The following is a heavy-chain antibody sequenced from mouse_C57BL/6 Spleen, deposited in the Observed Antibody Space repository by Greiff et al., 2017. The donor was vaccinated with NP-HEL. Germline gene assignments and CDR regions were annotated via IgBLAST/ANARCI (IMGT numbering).Heavy chain of an antibody. CDR3: ARGTYSLMDY. CDR2: IYPGDGDT. J-gene: IGHJ4*01. D-gene: IGHD2-10*01. V-gene: IGHV1-82*01. CDR1: GYAFSSSW. Sequence: VHLVESGPELVKPGASVKISCKASGYAFSSSWMNWVKQRPGKGLEWIGRIYPGDGDTNYNGKFKGKATLTADKSSSTAYMQLSSLTSEDSAVYFCARGTYSLMDYWGQGTSVTVSS.